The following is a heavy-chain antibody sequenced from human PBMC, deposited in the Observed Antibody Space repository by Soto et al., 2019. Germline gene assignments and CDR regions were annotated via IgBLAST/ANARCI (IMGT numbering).Heavy chain of an antibody. CDR1: GGTFSTYA. Sequence: SVKVSCKASGGTFSTYAIDWVRQAPGQGLEWMGGIIPLFGTAKYAQNFQGRITITADESTNTAYMELRSLRSQDTAVYYCARGFHYDSSGYYYFYWGQGTLVPVSS. CDR2: IIPLFGTA. V-gene: IGHV1-69*13. J-gene: IGHJ4*02. CDR3: ARGFHYDSSGYYYFY. D-gene: IGHD3-22*01.